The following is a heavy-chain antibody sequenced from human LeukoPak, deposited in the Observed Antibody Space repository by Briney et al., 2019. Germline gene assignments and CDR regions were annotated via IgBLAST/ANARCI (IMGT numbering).Heavy chain of an antibody. CDR2: ISYSGST. Sequence: SETLSLTYIVSRGSISKYYWSWIRQSPGRGLEWIGYISYSGSTKYNPSFKSRVTMSVDTSKNQFSLKVTSVTAADTAVYYCARDSYNYGSGSLDYWGQGTLVIVSS. CDR3: ARDSYNYGSGSLDY. V-gene: IGHV4-59*01. J-gene: IGHJ4*02. D-gene: IGHD5-18*01. CDR1: RGSISKYY.